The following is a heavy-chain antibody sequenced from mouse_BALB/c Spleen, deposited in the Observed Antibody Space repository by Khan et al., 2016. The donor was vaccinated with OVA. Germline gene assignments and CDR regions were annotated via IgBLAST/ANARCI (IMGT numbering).Heavy chain of an antibody. D-gene: IGHD2-3*01. CDR3: AREIYGSYYGWFAF. CDR2: ISGGGSI. J-gene: IGHJ3*01. V-gene: IGHV5-6-5*01. Sequence: EVELVESGGGLVKPGGSLKLSCAASGFTFSTYAMSWVRQTPEKRLEWVASISGGGSIYYPDSVRGRFTISRDNARNVLYLQMSSLRSEDTAMYYYAREIYGSYYGWFAFWGQGTLVTVSA. CDR1: GFTFSTYA.